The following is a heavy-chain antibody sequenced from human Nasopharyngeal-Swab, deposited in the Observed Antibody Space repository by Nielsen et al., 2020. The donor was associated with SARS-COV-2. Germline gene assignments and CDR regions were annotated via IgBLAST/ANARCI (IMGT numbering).Heavy chain of an antibody. J-gene: IGHJ6*02. V-gene: IGHV1-8*02. CDR1: EYTFTSYY. CDR2: MNPNSGNT. CDR3: ARGLYSSGFSYYYYGMDV. D-gene: IGHD6-19*01. Sequence: ASVKVSCKASEYTFTSYYMHWVRQAPGQGLEWMGWMNPNSGNTGYAQKFQGRVTMTRNTSISTAYMELSSLRSEDTAVYYCARGLYSSGFSYYYYGMDVWGQGTTVTVSS.